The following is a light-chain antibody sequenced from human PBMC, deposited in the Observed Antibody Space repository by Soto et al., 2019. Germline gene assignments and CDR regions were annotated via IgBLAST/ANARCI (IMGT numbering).Light chain of an antibody. J-gene: IGLJ1*01. CDR3: QSYDSSLSGYV. Sequence: VLTQPPPVSEVPRQIDTISFTGVSINIGAGYDVHWYQQLPGTAPKLLIYGNSNRPSGVPDRFSGSKSGTSASLAITGLQAEDEADYYCQSYDSSLSGYVFGTGTKV. V-gene: IGLV1-40*01. CDR1: SINIGAGYD. CDR2: GNS.